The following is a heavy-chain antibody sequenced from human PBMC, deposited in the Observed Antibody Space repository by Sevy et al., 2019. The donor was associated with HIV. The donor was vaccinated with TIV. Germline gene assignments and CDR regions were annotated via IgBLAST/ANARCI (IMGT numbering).Heavy chain of an antibody. Sequence: GESLKISCKASGYSFTTSWIGWVRQMPGKGLEWMGIIFPADFDTRYSPSCQGQVTISADNSISTTYLQWSSLKASDTAMYYCARARGIPHYYYGMDVWGQGTTVTVSS. J-gene: IGHJ6*02. V-gene: IGHV5-51*01. D-gene: IGHD1-26*01. CDR2: IFPADFDT. CDR3: ARARGIPHYYYGMDV. CDR1: GYSFTTSW.